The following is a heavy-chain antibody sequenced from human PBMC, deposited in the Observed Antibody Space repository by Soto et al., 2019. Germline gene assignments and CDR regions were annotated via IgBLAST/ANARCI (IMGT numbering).Heavy chain of an antibody. D-gene: IGHD3-3*01. J-gene: IGHJ4*02. Sequence: GGSLRLSCAASGFTFSSYAMTWVRQAPGKGLEWVSGISGSGGSTYYADSVKGRFTISRDNSKNTLYLQMNSLRAEDTAVYYCAKSNTIFGVDTFDYWGQGTLVTVSS. CDR2: ISGSGGST. CDR3: AKSNTIFGVDTFDY. CDR1: GFTFSSYA. V-gene: IGHV3-23*01.